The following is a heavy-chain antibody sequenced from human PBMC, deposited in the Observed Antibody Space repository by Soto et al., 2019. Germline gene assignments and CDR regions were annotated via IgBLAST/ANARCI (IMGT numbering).Heavy chain of an antibody. J-gene: IGHJ3*02. CDR2: ISGSGGST. D-gene: IGHD2-21*01. V-gene: IGHV3-23*01. Sequence: EVQLLESGGGLVQPGGSLRLSCAASGFTFSSYAMSWVRQAPGKGLEWVAAISGSGGSTYYADSVKGRFTISRDNSKKTMYLQMNSLRAEDTAVYYCAKGRTSHIVVVMAGAFDIWGQGTMVTVSS. CDR3: AKGRTSHIVVVMAGAFDI. CDR1: GFTFSSYA.